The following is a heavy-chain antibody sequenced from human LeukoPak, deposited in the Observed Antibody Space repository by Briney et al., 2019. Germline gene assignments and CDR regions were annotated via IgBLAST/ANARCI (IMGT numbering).Heavy chain of an antibody. CDR3: ARHCSSTSCYSKWAFDI. CDR1: GGSISSYY. Sequence: TSETLSLTCTVSGGSISSYYWSWIRQPPGKGLEWIGYIYYSGSTNYNPSLKSRVTISVDTSKNQFSLKLSSVTAADTAVYYCARHCSSTSCYSKWAFDIWGQGTMVTVSS. J-gene: IGHJ3*02. D-gene: IGHD2-2*01. V-gene: IGHV4-59*08. CDR2: IYYSGST.